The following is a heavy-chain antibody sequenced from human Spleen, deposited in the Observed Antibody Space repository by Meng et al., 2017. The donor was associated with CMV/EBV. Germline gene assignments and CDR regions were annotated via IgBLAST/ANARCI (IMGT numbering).Heavy chain of an antibody. CDR1: GYTFTGYY. CDR2: INPNSGGT. J-gene: IGHJ4*02. CDR3: ARTLTYYDFWSGYQTYYFDY. Sequence: ASVKVSCKASGYTFTGYYMHWVRQAPGQGLEWMGWINPNSGGTNYAQKFQGRVTMTRDTSISTAYMELSSLRSEDTAVYYCARTLTYYDFWSGYQTYYFDYWGQGTMVTVSS. V-gene: IGHV1-2*02. D-gene: IGHD3-3*01.